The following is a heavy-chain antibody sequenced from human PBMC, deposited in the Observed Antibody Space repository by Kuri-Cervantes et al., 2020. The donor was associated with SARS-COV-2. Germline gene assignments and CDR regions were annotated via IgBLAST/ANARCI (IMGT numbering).Heavy chain of an antibody. J-gene: IGHJ3*02. D-gene: IGHD5-24*01. V-gene: IGHV4-59*01. CDR1: GGSISSYY. CDR2: IYYSGST. CDR3: ARDKLQFDAFDI. Sequence: SETLSLTCTVSGGSISSYYWSWIRQPPGKGLEWIGYIYYSGSTNYNPSLKSRVTISVDTPKNQFSLKLSPVTAADTAVYYCARDKLQFDAFDIWGQGTMVTVSS.